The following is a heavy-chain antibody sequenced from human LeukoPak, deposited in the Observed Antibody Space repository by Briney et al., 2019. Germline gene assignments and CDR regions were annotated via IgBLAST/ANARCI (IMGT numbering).Heavy chain of an antibody. V-gene: IGHV1-18*01. CDR2: ISAYNGNT. CDR3: ARDRIVVVPAAISHYYYYGMDV. J-gene: IGHJ6*02. Sequence: ASVKVSCKASGYTFTSYGISWVRRAPGQGLEWMGWISAYNGNTNYAQKFQGRVTITADESTSTAYMELSSLRSEDTAVYYCARDRIVVVPAAISHYYYYGMDVWGQGTTVTVSS. D-gene: IGHD2-2*01. CDR1: GYTFTSYG.